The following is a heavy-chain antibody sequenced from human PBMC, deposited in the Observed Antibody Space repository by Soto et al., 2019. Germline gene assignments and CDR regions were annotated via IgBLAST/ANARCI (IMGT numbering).Heavy chain of an antibody. V-gene: IGHV3-23*01. J-gene: IGHJ4*02. Sequence: GGSLRLSCAASGFTFSRYAMSWVRQAPGKGLEWVSAITVGGSSTYYADSVKGRFTISRDNSKNTLSLQMNGLRAEDTAVYYCAKGSAAARPYYFDYWGQGALVTVSS. CDR3: AKGSAAARPYYFDY. CDR2: ITVGGSST. D-gene: IGHD6-13*01. CDR1: GFTFSRYA.